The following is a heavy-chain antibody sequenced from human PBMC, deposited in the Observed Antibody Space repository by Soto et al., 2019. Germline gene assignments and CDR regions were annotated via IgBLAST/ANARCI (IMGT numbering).Heavy chain of an antibody. Sequence: ASVKVSCKASGYSFSSFGLSWVRQAPGQGLEWMGWINTYNGNTYYAQNLQGRVTMTTDTSTSTAYMELRSLRSDDTAVYYCARDARGRYNYGDTDYWGQGTLVTVSS. CDR1: GYSFSSFG. CDR2: INTYNGNT. D-gene: IGHD5-18*01. CDR3: ARDARGRYNYGDTDY. V-gene: IGHV1-18*01. J-gene: IGHJ4*02.